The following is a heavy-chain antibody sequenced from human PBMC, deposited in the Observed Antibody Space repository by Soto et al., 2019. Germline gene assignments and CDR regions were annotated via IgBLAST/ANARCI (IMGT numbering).Heavy chain of an antibody. CDR2: ISHSGST. J-gene: IGHJ2*01. CDR1: GGSIITSNW. Sequence: QVQLQESGPGLVKPSGTLSLTCTVSGGSIITSNWWSWIRQPPGKGLEGIGDISHSGSTNYNPSLNSRPNISVDKSNNQFSLNLTSMTAADTAVYYCARERVVAGTDWFFDIWGRGSLVTVSS. D-gene: IGHD2-15*01. V-gene: IGHV4-4*02. CDR3: ARERVVAGTDWFFDI.